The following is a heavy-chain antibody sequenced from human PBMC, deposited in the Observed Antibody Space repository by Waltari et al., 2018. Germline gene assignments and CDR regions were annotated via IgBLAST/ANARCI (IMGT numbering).Heavy chain of an antibody. CDR2: IYHRGII. D-gene: IGHD6-13*01. Sequence: QVQLQESGPGLVKPSETLSLTCTVSGDSIRSGRYWGWIRHPPGKGLEWIVNIYHRGIIYYNPSLKSRVTISLDTSKNQFSLKLNSLTVADTAVYYCASKPSSSWIGDWYFDLWGRGTLVTVSS. CDR1: GDSIRSGRY. J-gene: IGHJ2*01. V-gene: IGHV4-38-2*02. CDR3: ASKPSSSWIGDWYFDL.